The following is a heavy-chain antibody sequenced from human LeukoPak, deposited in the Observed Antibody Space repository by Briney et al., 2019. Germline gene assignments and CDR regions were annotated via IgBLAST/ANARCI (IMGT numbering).Heavy chain of an antibody. D-gene: IGHD5-12*01. V-gene: IGHV3-33*01. CDR1: GFTFSNYG. CDR2: IWYDGSKK. Sequence: GRSLRLSCAASGFTFSNYGMHWVRQAPGKGLEWVAVIWYDGSKKYYADSVKGRFTISRDNSKNTLYLQMNSLSAEDTAVYYCARDSRGATGLDYWGQGTLVTASS. J-gene: IGHJ4*02. CDR3: ARDSRGATGLDY.